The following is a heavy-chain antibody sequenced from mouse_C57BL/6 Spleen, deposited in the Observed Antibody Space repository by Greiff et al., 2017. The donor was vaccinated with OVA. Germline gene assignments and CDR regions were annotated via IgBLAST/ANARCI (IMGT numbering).Heavy chain of an antibody. J-gene: IGHJ3*01. D-gene: IGHD1-1*01. CDR3: AGSSYSAWFAY. CDR1: GYTFTDYN. V-gene: IGHV1-18*01. Sequence: EVKVVESGPELVKPGASVKIPCKASGYTFTDYNMDWVKQSHGKSLEWIGDINPNNGGTIYNQKFKGKATLTVDKSSSTAYMELRSLTSEDTAVYYCAGSSYSAWFAYWGQGTPVTVSA. CDR2: INPNNGGT.